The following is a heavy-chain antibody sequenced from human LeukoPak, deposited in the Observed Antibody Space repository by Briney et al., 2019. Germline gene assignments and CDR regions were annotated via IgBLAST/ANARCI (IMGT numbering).Heavy chain of an antibody. V-gene: IGHV1-69*02. CDR3: ANTPSYYYDSSGYEYYFDY. CDR1: GATFSSYT. D-gene: IGHD3-22*01. CDR2: IIPILGIA. Sequence: SVKVSCKASGATFSSYTISWVRQAPGQGLEWMGRIIPILGIANYAQKFQGRVTITADKSTSTAYMELSSLRSEDTAVYYCANTPSYYYDSSGYEYYFDYWGQGTLVTVSS. J-gene: IGHJ4*02.